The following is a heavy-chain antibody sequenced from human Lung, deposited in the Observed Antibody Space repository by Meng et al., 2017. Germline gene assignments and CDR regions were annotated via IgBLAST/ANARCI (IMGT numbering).Heavy chain of an antibody. CDR2: IKQDGSEK. V-gene: IGHV3-7*01. J-gene: IGHJ6*02. CDR3: AREGVLQLWFTFYYYYGMDV. Sequence: SCAASGFIFSGYAMHWVRQAPGKGLEWVANIKQDGSEKYYVDSVKGRFTISRDNAKNSLYLHMNSLRAEDTAVYYCAREGVLQLWFTFYYYYGMDVWGQGTTVTVSS. D-gene: IGHD5-18*01. CDR1: GFIFSGYA.